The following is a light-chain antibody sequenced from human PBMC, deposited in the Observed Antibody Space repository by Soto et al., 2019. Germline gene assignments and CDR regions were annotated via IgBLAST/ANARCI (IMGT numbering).Light chain of an antibody. Sequence: DIQMTQSPSSLSASVGDRVTITCRASQSISSYLNWYQQKPGKAPKLLIYAASSLQSGVPSRFSGSGSGTDFTRTISSLQPEDFATYYCQQSYSTLFTFGPGTKWIS. CDR1: QSISSY. V-gene: IGKV1-39*01. CDR2: AAS. CDR3: QQSYSTLFT. J-gene: IGKJ3*01.